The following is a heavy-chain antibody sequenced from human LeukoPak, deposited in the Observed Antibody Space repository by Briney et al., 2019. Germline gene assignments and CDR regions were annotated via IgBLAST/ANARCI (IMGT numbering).Heavy chain of an antibody. CDR1: GDSISNSRHD. V-gene: IGHV4-61*02. J-gene: IGHJ5*02. Sequence: PSETLSLTCTVSGDSISNSRHDWSWIRQPAGKALEWIGRIYPSGNTNYNPSLKSRVTMSVDTSKNRFSLKLSSVTAADTAVYYCARGDPNNWFDPWGQGTLVTVSS. CDR3: ARGDPNNWFDP. CDR2: IYPSGNT.